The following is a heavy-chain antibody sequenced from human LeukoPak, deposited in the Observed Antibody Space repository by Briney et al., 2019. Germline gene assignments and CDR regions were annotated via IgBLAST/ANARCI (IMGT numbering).Heavy chain of an antibody. CDR2: ISYDGSNK. V-gene: IGHV3-30-3*01. J-gene: IGHJ6*02. CDR3: ARDNQLTIFGVVTWDYYYYGMDV. CDR1: GFTFSGYP. Sequence: GKSLRLSCAASGFTFSGYPIHWVRQAPGKGLEWVAVISYDGSNKYYADSVKGRFTISRDNAKNSLYLQMNSLRAEDTAVYYCARDNQLTIFGVVTWDYYYYGMDVWGQGTTVTVSS. D-gene: IGHD3-3*01.